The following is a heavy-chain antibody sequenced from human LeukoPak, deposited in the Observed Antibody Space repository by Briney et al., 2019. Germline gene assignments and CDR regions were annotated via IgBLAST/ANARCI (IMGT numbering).Heavy chain of an antibody. CDR1: GYTFTSYD. Sequence: ASVKVSCKASGYTFTSYDIDWVRQATGQGLEWTGWMNPNSGNTGYAQNFQGRVTMTRNTSISTAYMELSSLRSEDTAVYYCARGPIVGATVANFDYWGQGTLVTVSS. D-gene: IGHD1-26*01. CDR2: MNPNSGNT. V-gene: IGHV1-8*01. CDR3: ARGPIVGATVANFDY. J-gene: IGHJ4*02.